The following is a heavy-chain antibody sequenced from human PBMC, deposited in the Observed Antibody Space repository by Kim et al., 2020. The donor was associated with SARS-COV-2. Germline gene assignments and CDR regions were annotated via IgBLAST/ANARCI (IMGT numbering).Heavy chain of an antibody. CDR2: MNPNSGNT. J-gene: IGHJ4*02. V-gene: IGHV1-8*01. CDR3: ARRNTVTTRTLDF. Sequence: ASVKVSCKASGYTLSSFDINWVRQATGQGLEWVGWMNPNSGNTGSAQKFQGRLTMTRNTSITTAYMELRSLRSEDTAVYYCARRNTVTTRTLDFWGQGTLVTVSS. CDR1: GYTLSSFD. D-gene: IGHD4-17*01.